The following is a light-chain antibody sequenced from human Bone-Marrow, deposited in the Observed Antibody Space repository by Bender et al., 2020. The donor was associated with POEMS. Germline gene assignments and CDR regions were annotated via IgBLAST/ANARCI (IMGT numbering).Light chain of an antibody. CDR3: AAWEDSLNGWV. CDR1: SSNIGTNP. V-gene: IGLV1-44*01. J-gene: IGLJ3*02. Sequence: QSVLTQPPSASGTPGQSVTISCSGSSSNIGTNPVNWYQKLPGTAPKLLIYINNQRPSGVPDRFSGSKSGTSASLAISGLPSEDEADYYCAAWEDSLNGWVFGGGTKLTVL. CDR2: INN.